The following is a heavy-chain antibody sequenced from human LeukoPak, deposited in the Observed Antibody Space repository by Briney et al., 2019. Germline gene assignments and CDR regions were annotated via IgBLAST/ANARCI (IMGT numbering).Heavy chain of an antibody. D-gene: IGHD2-8*01. J-gene: IGHJ3*02. Sequence: GGSLRLSYAASGFTFSSYSMIWVRQAPGKGLEWVTSISSSSSYIYYADSVKGRFTISRDNAKNSLYLQMNSLRAEDTAVYYCARDRTRDAFDIWGQGTMVTVSS. CDR1: GFTFSSYS. CDR2: ISSSSSYI. V-gene: IGHV3-21*01. CDR3: ARDRTRDAFDI.